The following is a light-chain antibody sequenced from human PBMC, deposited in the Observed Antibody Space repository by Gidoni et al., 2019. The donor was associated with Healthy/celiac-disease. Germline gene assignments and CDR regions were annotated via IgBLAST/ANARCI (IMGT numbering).Light chain of an antibody. CDR3: QQYGSSPVVT. CDR1: QSVSSSY. J-gene: IGKJ1*01. V-gene: IGKV3-20*01. CDR2: GAS. Sequence: EIVLTQSPGTLSLSPGETATLSYRASQSVSSSYLAWYQQKPGQAPRLLIYGASSRATGIPDRFSGSGSGTDFTLTISRLEPEDFAVYYCQQYGSSPVVTFGQGTKVEIK.